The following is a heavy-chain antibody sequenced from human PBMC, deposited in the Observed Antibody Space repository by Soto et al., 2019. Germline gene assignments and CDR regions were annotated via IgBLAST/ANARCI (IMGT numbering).Heavy chain of an antibody. CDR3: ARAPHGISVVGGGSPPAY. CDR1: GFTLSSYS. CDR2: ISSTSTYI. J-gene: IGHJ4*02. D-gene: IGHD3-10*01. V-gene: IGHV3-21*06. Sequence: EVQLVESGGGLVKPGGSLRLSCAASGFTLSSYSMNWVRQAPGKGLQWVSSISSTSTYIYYTDSVKGRFTISRDNAKNSRYLPMNSLPAEYTAVYYWARAPHGISVVGGGSPPAYWGQGTLVTVSS.